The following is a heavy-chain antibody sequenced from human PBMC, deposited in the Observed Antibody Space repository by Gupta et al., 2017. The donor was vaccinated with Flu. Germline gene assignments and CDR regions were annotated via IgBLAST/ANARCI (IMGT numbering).Heavy chain of an antibody. Sequence: QVQLLQSGAEVKKAGPSVKVPCMASGYTFTGYYLHRVRPPPGQGLDWMGGVNPNNGGTNCAQKFQGRVTMTRDTSISTAYMGLSSLGSDDTAVYYWARGEIAGTTVDDWGQGTLVTVS. D-gene: IGHD1-20*01. V-gene: IGHV1-2*02. CDR2: VNPNNGGT. CDR3: ARGEIAGTTVDD. J-gene: IGHJ4*02. CDR1: GYTFTGYY.